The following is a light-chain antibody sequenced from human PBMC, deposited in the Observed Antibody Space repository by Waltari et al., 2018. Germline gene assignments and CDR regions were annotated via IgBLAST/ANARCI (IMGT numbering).Light chain of an antibody. J-gene: IGLJ2*01. V-gene: IGLV2-18*02. CDR1: SSDIGGYNG. CDR3: GSYRSGSTLV. CDR2: EVS. Sequence: QSALTQPPSVSKSLGQSVTISCTGTSSDIGGYNGVPWYQQESGTAPRLLIYEVSKRPSGVSDRFSGSKSGNTASLTISGLQAEDEADYYCGSYRSGSTLVFGGGTRLTVL.